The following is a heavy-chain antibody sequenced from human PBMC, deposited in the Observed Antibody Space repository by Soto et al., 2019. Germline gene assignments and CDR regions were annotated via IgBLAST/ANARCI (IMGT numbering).Heavy chain of an antibody. CDR2: IYYSGST. CDR3: ARHNHGSGSYYRAPCYFDY. Sequence: PSETLSLTCTVSGGSISSSSYYWGWIRQPPGKGLEWIGSIYYSGSTYYNPSLKSRVTISVDTSKNKFSRKMSSVTAADTAVYYCARHNHGSGSYYRAPCYFDYWGQGTLVTVAS. J-gene: IGHJ4*02. D-gene: IGHD3-10*01. CDR1: GGSISSSSYY. V-gene: IGHV4-39*01.